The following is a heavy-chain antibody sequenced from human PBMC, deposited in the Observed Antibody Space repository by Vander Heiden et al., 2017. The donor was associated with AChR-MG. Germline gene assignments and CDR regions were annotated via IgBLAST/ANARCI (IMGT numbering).Heavy chain of an antibody. CDR2: ISGSGGST. D-gene: IGHD2-21*01. CDR1: GFTFSSYA. Sequence: EVQLLESGGGLVQPGGSLRLSCAASGFTFSSYAMSWVRQAPGKGLEWVSAISGSGGSTYYADSVKGRFTISRDNSKNTLYLQMNSLRAEDTAVYYCANGVLWLREVLGYFDYWGQGTLVTVSS. V-gene: IGHV3-23*01. CDR3: ANGVLWLREVLGYFDY. J-gene: IGHJ4*02.